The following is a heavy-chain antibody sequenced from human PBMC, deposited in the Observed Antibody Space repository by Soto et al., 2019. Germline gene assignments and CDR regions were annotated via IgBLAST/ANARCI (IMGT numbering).Heavy chain of an antibody. V-gene: IGHV3-30*18. J-gene: IGHJ4*02. CDR1: GFTFSSSG. CDR3: AKSPPAVAGYFDY. CDR2: TSFDGSSG. D-gene: IGHD6-19*01. Sequence: VQLVESGGGLVQPGRSLRLSCAASGFTFSSSGMHWVRQAPGKGHEWVAVTSFDGSSGYYADSVRGRFTISRDNSNNTLYLQMNSLRAEDTAVYYCAKSPPAVAGYFDYWGQGTLVTVSS.